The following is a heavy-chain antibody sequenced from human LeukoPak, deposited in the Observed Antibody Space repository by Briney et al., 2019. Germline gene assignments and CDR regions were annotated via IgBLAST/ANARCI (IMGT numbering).Heavy chain of an antibody. J-gene: IGHJ4*02. CDR2: ISSSSGYI. D-gene: IGHD4-23*01. Sequence: GGSLRLSCAASGFTFSSHSMNWVRQAPGKGLEWVSSISSSSGYIYYADSVKGRFTISRDNAKNSLYLQMNSLRAEDTAVYYCARDRGNLFDYWGQGTLVTVSS. CDR3: ARDRGNLFDY. V-gene: IGHV3-21*01. CDR1: GFTFSSHS.